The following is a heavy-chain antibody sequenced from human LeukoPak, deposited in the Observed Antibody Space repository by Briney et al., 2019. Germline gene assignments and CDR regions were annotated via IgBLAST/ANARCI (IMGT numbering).Heavy chain of an antibody. CDR3: ARVSRGITIFGVVTAYFDY. CDR2: INHSGST. CDR1: GGSFSGYY. D-gene: IGHD3-3*01. J-gene: IGHJ4*02. V-gene: IGHV4-34*01. Sequence: SETLSLTCAVYGGSFSGYYWSWIRQPPGKGLEWIGEINHSGSTNYNPSLKSRVTISVDTSKNQFSLKLSSVTAADTAVYYCARVSRGITIFGVVTAYFDYWGQGTLVTVSS.